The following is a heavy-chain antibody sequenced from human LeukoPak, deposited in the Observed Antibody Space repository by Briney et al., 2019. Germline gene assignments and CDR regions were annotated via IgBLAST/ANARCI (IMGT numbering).Heavy chain of an antibody. CDR3: VRSMGDLDI. CDR1: GDSVSSNSAA. V-gene: IGHV6-1*01. D-gene: IGHD2-21*01. CDR2: TYYRSKWYN. J-gene: IGHJ3*02. Sequence: SQTLSLTCGISGDSVSSNSAAWNWLRQSPSRGLEWLGRTYYRSKWYNEYAVSVKRRITINPDTSKNQFSLQLNSVTPEDTAVYYCVRSMGDLDIWGQGTMVTVSS.